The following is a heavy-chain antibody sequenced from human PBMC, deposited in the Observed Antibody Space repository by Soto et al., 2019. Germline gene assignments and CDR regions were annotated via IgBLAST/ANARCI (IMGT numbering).Heavy chain of an antibody. CDR3: ARTWIEGGTPADAFDI. CDR2: IFHTGGT. J-gene: IGHJ3*02. CDR1: ASSISSAYF. Sequence: PSETLSLTCAVSASSISSAYFWGWIRQPPGKGLEWIATIFHTGGTYYNPSLKSRVTISVDTSNNQFSLRLNSVTAADTALYFCARTWIEGGTPADAFDIWGQGKMVTVSS. D-gene: IGHD2-15*01. V-gene: IGHV4-38-2*01.